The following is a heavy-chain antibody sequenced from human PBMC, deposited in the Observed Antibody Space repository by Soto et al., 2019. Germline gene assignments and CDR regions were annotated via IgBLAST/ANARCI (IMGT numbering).Heavy chain of an antibody. V-gene: IGHV1-69*02. J-gene: IGHJ5*02. CDR3: ARVKGSGYHNWFDP. CDR2: IIPILGIA. Sequence: SVKVSCKASGGTFSSYTISWVRQAPGQGLEWMGRIIPILGIANYAQKFQGRVTITADKSTSTAYMELRSLRSDDTAVYYCARVKGSGYHNWFDPWGQGTLVTVSS. CDR1: GGTFSSYT. D-gene: IGHD3-22*01.